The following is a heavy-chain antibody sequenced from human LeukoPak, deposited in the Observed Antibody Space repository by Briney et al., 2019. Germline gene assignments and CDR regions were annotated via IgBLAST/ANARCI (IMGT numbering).Heavy chain of an antibody. CDR3: AKGGPQFFDY. J-gene: IGHJ4*02. CDR2: ISGSGCST. D-gene: IGHD5-24*01. V-gene: IGHV3-23*01. CDR1: GFTFSDYA. Sequence: GGSLRLSCAVSGFTFSDYAMSWVRQAPGKGLEWVSTISGSGCSTYSADSVKGRFTISRDNSRNTLYLQMNSLRAEDTAIYYCAKGGPQFFDYWGQGTLVTVSS.